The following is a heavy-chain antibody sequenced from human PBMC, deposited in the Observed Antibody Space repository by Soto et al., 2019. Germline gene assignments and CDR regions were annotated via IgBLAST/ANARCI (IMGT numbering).Heavy chain of an antibody. CDR1: GFTFSSYA. D-gene: IGHD4-17*01. V-gene: IGHV3-23*01. CDR3: AKDWSPTTVTSDTPFDY. Sequence: PGGSLRLSCAASGFTFSSYAMSWVRQAPGKGLEWVSAISGSGGSTYYADSVKGRFTISRDNSKNTLYLQMNSLRAEDTAVYYCAKDWSPTTVTSDTPFDYWGQGTLVTVSS. J-gene: IGHJ4*02. CDR2: ISGSGGST.